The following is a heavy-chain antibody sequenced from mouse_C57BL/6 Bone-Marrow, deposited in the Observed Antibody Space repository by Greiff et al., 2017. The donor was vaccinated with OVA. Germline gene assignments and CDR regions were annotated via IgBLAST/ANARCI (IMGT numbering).Heavy chain of an antibody. CDR2: IDPSDSYT. CDR3: ARLGYGYDFDY. J-gene: IGHJ2*01. Sequence: QVQLQQPGAELVRPGTSVKLSCKASGYTFTSYWMHWVKQRPGQGLEWIGVIDPSDSYTNYNQKFKGKATLTVDTSSSTAYMQLSSLTSEDSAVYYCARLGYGYDFDYWGQGTTLTVSS. CDR1: GYTFTSYW. V-gene: IGHV1-59*01. D-gene: IGHD2-2*01.